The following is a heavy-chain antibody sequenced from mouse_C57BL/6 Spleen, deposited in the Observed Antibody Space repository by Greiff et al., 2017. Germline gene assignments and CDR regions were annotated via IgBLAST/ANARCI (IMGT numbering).Heavy chain of an antibody. J-gene: IGHJ4*01. CDR1: GYTFTDYE. V-gene: IGHV1-15*01. D-gene: IGHD1-1*01. CDR3: TRWLRSHAMYY. CDR2: IDPETGGT. Sequence: QVQLQQSGAELVRPGASVTLSCKASGYTFTDYEMHWVKQTPVHGLEWIGAIDPETGGTAYNQKFKGKAILTADKSSSTAYMELRSLASEDSAVYYSTRWLRSHAMYYWGQGTSVTVSS.